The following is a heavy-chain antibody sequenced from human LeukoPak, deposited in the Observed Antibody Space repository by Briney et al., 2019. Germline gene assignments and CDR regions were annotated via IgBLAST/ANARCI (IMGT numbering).Heavy chain of an antibody. D-gene: IGHD3-3*01. CDR2: ISSSGDNT. J-gene: IGHJ4*02. CDR3: ASSVSGFWSGFYH. Sequence: GGSLRLSCAASGFALSSSVMHWVRQAPGKGLEYVSAISSSGDNTYYAKSVKGRFTISRDNSKNTLYLQMGSLRAEDMAVYYCASSVSGFWSGFYHWGQGTLVTVSS. V-gene: IGHV3-64*01. CDR1: GFALSSSV.